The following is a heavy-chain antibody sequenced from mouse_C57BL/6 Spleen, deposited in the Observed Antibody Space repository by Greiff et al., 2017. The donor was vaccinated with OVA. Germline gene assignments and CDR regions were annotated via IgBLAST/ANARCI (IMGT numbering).Heavy chain of an antibody. CDR3: ARRFITTVVAPRYFDV. CDR1: GYTFTDYN. Sequence: SGPELVKPGASVKIPCKASGYTFTDYNMDWVKQSHGKSLEWIGDINPNNGGTIYNQKFKGKATLTVDKSSSTAYMELRSLTSEDTAVYYCARRFITTVVAPRYFDVWGTGTTVTVSS. V-gene: IGHV1-18*01. CDR2: INPNNGGT. D-gene: IGHD1-1*01. J-gene: IGHJ1*03.